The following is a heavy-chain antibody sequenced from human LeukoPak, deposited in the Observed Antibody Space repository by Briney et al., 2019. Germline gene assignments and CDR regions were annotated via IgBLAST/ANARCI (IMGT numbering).Heavy chain of an antibody. Sequence: SETLSLTCTVSGGSISSGSYYWSWIRQPAGKGLEWIGRIYTSGSTNYNPSLKSRVTISVDTSKNQFSLKLSSVTAADTAVYYCARTSNYWSPYFDYWGQGALVTVSS. D-gene: IGHD1-1*01. V-gene: IGHV4-61*02. CDR1: GGSISSGSYY. J-gene: IGHJ4*02. CDR2: IYTSGST. CDR3: ARTSNYWSPYFDY.